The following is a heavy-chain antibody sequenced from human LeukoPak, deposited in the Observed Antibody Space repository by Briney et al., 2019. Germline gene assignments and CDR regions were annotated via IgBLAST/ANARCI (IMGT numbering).Heavy chain of an antibody. CDR2: ISGSGGST. CDR3: ARGGSGAPYYSYYMDV. D-gene: IGHD3-10*01. Sequence: GGSLRLSCAASGFTFSSYTMSWVRQAPGKGLEWVSAISGSGGSTYYADSVKGRFTISRDNSKNTLYLQMNSLRAEDTAIYYCARGGSGAPYYSYYMDVWGKGTTVTVSS. CDR1: GFTFSSYT. J-gene: IGHJ6*03. V-gene: IGHV3-23*01.